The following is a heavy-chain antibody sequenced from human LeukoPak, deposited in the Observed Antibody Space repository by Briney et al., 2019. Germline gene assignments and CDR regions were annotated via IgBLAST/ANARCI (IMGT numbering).Heavy chain of an antibody. Sequence: SETLSLTCTVSGYSISSGHYWGWIRQPPGKGLEWIGSMYHSGSTYYNPSLKSRVTISVDTSKNQFSLKLSSVTAANTAVYYCARHWRTAGRFDPWGQGTLVTVSS. V-gene: IGHV4-38-2*02. CDR2: MYHSGST. J-gene: IGHJ5*02. CDR1: GYSISSGHY. CDR3: ARHWRTAGRFDP.